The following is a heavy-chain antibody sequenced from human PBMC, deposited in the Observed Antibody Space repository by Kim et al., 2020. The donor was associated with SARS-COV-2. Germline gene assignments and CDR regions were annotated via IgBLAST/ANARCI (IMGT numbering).Heavy chain of an antibody. J-gene: IGHJ4*02. V-gene: IGHV1-69*04. Sequence: SVKVSCKASGGTFSSYAISWVRQAPGQGLEWMGRIIPILGIANYAQKFQGRVTITADKSTSTAYMELSSLRSEDTAVYYCAIDPGPYYYDSSVGDYWGQGTLVTVSS. CDR2: IIPILGIA. CDR1: GGTFSSYA. CDR3: AIDPGPYYYDSSVGDY. D-gene: IGHD3-22*01.